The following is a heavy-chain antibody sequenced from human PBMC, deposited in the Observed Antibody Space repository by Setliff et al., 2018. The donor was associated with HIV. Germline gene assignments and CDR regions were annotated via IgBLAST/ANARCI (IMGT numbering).Heavy chain of an antibody. J-gene: IGHJ4*02. CDR2: IYYSGST. CDR3: ARRGTEWLDFDY. Sequence: PSETLSLTCTVSGGSASNSRYYWGWVRQPPGKGLEWIGSIYYSGSTYYNPSLKSRVTISVDTSKNQFSLKLNSVTAADTTVYYCARRGTEWLDFDYWGQGTLVTVSS. CDR1: GGSASNSRYY. V-gene: IGHV4-39*07. D-gene: IGHD3-3*01.